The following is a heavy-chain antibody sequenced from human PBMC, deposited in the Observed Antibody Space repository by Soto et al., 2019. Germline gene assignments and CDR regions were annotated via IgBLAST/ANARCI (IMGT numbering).Heavy chain of an antibody. CDR3: VREGSGWYHRGSFDF. J-gene: IGHJ3*01. Sequence: GGSLRLSCESSVFTFSNYAMNCVRHSPGLGLEWVSIIRDSGGSANYADSVQGRFTISRDNSKNTLYLQINSLRAEDTAIYYCVREGSGWYHRGSFDFLGRGTKVNVSS. CDR1: VFTFSNYA. V-gene: IGHV3-23*01. D-gene: IGHD6-19*01. CDR2: IRDSGGSA.